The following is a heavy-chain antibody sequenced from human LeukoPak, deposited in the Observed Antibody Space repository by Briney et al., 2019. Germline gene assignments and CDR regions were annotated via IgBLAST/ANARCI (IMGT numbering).Heavy chain of an antibody. Sequence: GESLKISCRGSGYSFTAYWIAWVRQMPGKGLEWMATIYPGDSATTYSPSFQGQVTISADKSITTAYLQWSSLKASDTAMYYCARRDYGGKHFDYWGQGTLVTVSS. CDR3: ARRDYGGKHFDY. V-gene: IGHV5-51*01. J-gene: IGHJ4*02. CDR1: GYSFTAYW. D-gene: IGHD4-23*01. CDR2: IYPGDSAT.